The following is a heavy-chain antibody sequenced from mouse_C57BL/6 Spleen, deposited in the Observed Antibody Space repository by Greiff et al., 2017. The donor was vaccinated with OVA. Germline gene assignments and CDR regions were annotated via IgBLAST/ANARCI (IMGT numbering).Heavy chain of an antibody. CDR1: GYTFTDYY. V-gene: IGHV1-76*01. CDR2: IYPGSGNT. CDR3: ARCGSSPKYYAMDY. Sequence: QVQLQQSGAELVRPGASVKLSCKASGYTFTDYYINWVKQRPGQGLEWIARIYPGSGNTHYNEKFKGKATLTAEKSSSTAYMQLSSLTSEDSAVYFCARCGSSPKYYAMDYWGQGTSVTVSS. J-gene: IGHJ4*01. D-gene: IGHD1-1*01.